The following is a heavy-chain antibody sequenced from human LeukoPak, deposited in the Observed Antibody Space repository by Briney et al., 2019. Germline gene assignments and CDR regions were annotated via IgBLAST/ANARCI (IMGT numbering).Heavy chain of an antibody. CDR2: ISGSGGST. CDR3: ARIYSYHQRGAFDI. V-gene: IGHV3-23*01. J-gene: IGHJ3*02. Sequence: GGSLRLSCAASGFTFSSYGMSWVRQAPGKGLEWVSAISGSGGSTYYADSVKGRFTISRDNSKNTLYLQMNSLRAEDTAVYYCARIYSYHQRGAFDIWGQGTMVTVSS. D-gene: IGHD5-18*01. CDR1: GFTFSSYG.